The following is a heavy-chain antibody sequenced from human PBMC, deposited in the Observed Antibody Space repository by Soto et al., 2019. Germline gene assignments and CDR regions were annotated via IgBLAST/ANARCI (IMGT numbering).Heavy chain of an antibody. CDR3: ARGFYYYDSSGYYPGGMDV. V-gene: IGHV4-31*03. CDR2: IYYSGST. J-gene: IGHJ6*02. Sequence: SETLSLTCTVSGGSISSGGYYWSWIRQHPGKGLEWIGYIYYSGSTYYNPSLKSRVTISVDTSKNRFSLKLSSVTAADTAVYCCARGFYYYDSSGYYPGGMDVWGQGTTVTVSS. CDR1: GGSISSGGYY. D-gene: IGHD3-22*01.